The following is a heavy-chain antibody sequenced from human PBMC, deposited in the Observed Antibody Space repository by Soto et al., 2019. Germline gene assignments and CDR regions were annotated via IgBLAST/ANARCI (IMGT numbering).Heavy chain of an antibody. Sequence: GGSLRLSCAASGFTFSNAWMNWVRQAPGKGLEWVGRIKSKTDGGTTDYAAPVKGRFTISRDDSKNTLYLQMNSLKTEDTAVYYCTTEDGDYYRRGFDYWGQGTLVTVSS. CDR3: TTEDGDYYRRGFDY. V-gene: IGHV3-15*07. CDR1: GFTFSNAW. CDR2: IKSKTDGGTT. J-gene: IGHJ4*02. D-gene: IGHD4-17*01.